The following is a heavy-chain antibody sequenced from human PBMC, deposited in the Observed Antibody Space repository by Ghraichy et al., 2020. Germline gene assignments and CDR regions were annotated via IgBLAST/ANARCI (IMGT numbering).Heavy chain of an antibody. V-gene: IGHV3-66*01. Sequence: GGSLRLSCAASGFTVSSNYMSWVRQAPGEGLEWVSLIHSGGSTDYADSAKGRLIIFRDNSANTPHLQKNSLGVVDTAVYFCARITRCGNSGYAFDIWGQGTMVTVSS. CDR3: ARITRCGNSGYAFDI. CDR2: IHSGGST. J-gene: IGHJ3*02. CDR1: GFTVSSNY. D-gene: IGHD3-3*01.